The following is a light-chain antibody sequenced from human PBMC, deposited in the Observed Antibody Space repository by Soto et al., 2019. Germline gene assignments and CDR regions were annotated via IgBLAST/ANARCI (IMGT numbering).Light chain of an antibody. J-gene: IGLJ3*02. CDR3: CSYAGSRTLV. V-gene: IGLV2-23*01. CDR2: EGS. CDR1: SSDVGAYTL. Sequence: QSALTQPASVSGSPEQSITISCTGTSSDVGAYTLVSWYQQHPGKAPRLIIYEGSKRPSGISHRFSGSKSDNTASLTISGLRAEDEAHYHCCSYAGSRTLVFGGGTKVTVL.